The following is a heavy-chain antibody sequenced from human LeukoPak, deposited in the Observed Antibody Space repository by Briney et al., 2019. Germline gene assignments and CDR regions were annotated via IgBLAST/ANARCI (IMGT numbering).Heavy chain of an antibody. CDR2: ISYDGSNK. CDR3: ARGGGGIYSSSFDY. J-gene: IGHJ4*02. D-gene: IGHD6-6*01. Sequence: GRSLRLSCAASGFTFSSYAMHWVRQAPGRGLEWVAVISYDGSNKYHADSVKGRFTISRDNSKNTLYLQMNSLRAEDTAVYYCARGGGGIYSSSFDYWGQGTLVTVSS. V-gene: IGHV3-30-3*01. CDR1: GFTFSSYA.